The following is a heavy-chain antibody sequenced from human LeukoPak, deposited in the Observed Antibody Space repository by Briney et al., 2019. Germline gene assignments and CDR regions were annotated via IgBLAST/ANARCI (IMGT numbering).Heavy chain of an antibody. CDR1: GGTFSGYY. V-gene: IGHV4-34*01. Sequence: SSETLSLTCAVYGGTFSGYYWSWIRQPPGKRLEWVGESNDSGGTNYNPSLKSRVTISADKSKNQVSLKLTSVTAADTAVYYCARGINYWGQGTLVTVSS. CDR2: SNDSGGT. CDR3: ARGINY. J-gene: IGHJ4*02.